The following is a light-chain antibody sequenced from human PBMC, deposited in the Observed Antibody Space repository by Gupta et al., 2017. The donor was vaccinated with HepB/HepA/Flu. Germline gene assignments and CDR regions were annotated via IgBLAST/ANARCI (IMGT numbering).Light chain of an antibody. CDR2: NNN. CDR3: ATWDDSLNGYV. CDR1: SPNIGSNA. Sequence: QSVLTQPPSASGTPGQGGTISCSGSSPNIGSNALNWYQQVPGTAPKLVIYNNNERPSGVPDRFSGSKSGTSASLAISGLQAKDEADYYCATWDDSLNGYVFGTGTKVTVL. V-gene: IGLV1-44*01. J-gene: IGLJ1*01.